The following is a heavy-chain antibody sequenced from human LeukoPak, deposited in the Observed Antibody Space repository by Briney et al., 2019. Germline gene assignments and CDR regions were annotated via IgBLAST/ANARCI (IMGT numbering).Heavy chain of an antibody. CDR1: GNSFTSYW. CDR2: IHPGDSDI. J-gene: IGHJ4*02. V-gene: IGHV5-51*01. CDR3: ARREYSSSEPFDY. D-gene: IGHD6-6*01. Sequence: EESLKISCKGSGNSFTSYWIGWVRQMPGKGLEWMGIIHPGDSDIRYSPSFQGQVTISADKSISTAYLQWSSLKASDTAMYYCARREYSSSEPFDYWGQGTLVTVSS.